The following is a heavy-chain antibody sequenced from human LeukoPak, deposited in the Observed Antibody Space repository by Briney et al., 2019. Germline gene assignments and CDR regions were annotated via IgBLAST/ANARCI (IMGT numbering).Heavy chain of an antibody. CDR3: ARVGSGSLTADY. Sequence: GGSLRLSCAASGFTFSSYGMNWVRQARGEGLEWVSYISTSSSTIYYADSVQGRFPISRDNAKNSLYLQMNSLRDEDTAVYYCARVGSGSLTADYWGQGPLVTVYS. V-gene: IGHV3-48*02. CDR1: GFTFSSYG. J-gene: IGHJ4*02. D-gene: IGHD1-26*01. CDR2: ISTSSSTI.